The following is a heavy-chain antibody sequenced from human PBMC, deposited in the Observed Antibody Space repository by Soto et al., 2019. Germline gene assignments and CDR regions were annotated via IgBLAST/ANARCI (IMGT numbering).Heavy chain of an antibody. J-gene: IGHJ4*02. Sequence: EVQLVESGGGLVKPGGSLRLSCAASGFTFSSYSMNWVRQAPGKGLEWVSSISSSSSYIYYADSVKGRFTSSRDNPNNSLYLQMNSLRAEDTAVYYCPRGRYCSGGSCPHPYYFDYWGQGTLVTVSS. CDR3: PRGRYCSGGSCPHPYYFDY. CDR2: ISSSSSYI. CDR1: GFTFSSYS. V-gene: IGHV3-21*01. D-gene: IGHD2-15*01.